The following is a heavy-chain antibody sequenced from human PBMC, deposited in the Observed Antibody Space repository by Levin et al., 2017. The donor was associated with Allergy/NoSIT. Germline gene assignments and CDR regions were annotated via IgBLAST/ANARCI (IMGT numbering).Heavy chain of an antibody. CDR1: GFTVSTNY. J-gene: IGHJ5*02. D-gene: IGHD1-26*01. Sequence: AGGSLRLSCAASGFTVSTNYMSWVRQAPGKGLEWVSVIYSDGSTYYVDSVKGRFTISRDNSKNTLYLQMNSLRAEDTAVYYCARSYVGSNWFDPWGQGTLVTVSS. CDR2: IYSDGST. V-gene: IGHV3-53*01. CDR3: ARSYVGSNWFDP.